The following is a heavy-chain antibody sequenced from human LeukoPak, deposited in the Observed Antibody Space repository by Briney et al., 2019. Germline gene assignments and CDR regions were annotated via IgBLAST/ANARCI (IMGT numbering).Heavy chain of an antibody. CDR3: ARGGGYYAIDY. CDR2: ITTSDGNT. V-gene: IGHV3-23*01. J-gene: IGHJ4*02. D-gene: IGHD1-26*01. Sequence: GGSLRLSCAASGFTFSSYTMSWVRQAPGKGLEWVSTITTSDGNTYYADSVKGRFTVSRDNSKNTLFLQMNSLRAEDTAVYYCARGGGYYAIDYWGQGTLVTVSS. CDR1: GFTFSSYT.